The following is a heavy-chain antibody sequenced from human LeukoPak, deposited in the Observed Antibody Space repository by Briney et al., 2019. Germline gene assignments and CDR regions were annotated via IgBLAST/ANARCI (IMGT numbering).Heavy chain of an antibody. J-gene: IGHJ5*02. CDR3: ARNYYGPLNWFDP. Sequence: ALVKVSCKASGYTFTSYDINWVRQATGQGLEWMGWMNPNSGNTGYAQKFQGRVTMTRNTSISTAYMELSSLRSEDTAVYYCARNYYGPLNWFDPWGQGTLVTVSS. CDR1: GYTFTSYD. V-gene: IGHV1-8*01. CDR2: MNPNSGNT. D-gene: IGHD3-10*01.